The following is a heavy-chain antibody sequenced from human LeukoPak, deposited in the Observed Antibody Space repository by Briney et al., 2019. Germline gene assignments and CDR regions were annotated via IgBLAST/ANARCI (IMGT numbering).Heavy chain of an antibody. V-gene: IGHV4-59*12. D-gene: IGHD3-16*01. CDR3: VQDGPLRSDY. J-gene: IGHJ4*02. CDR1: VGSISTYN. Sequence: SETLSLTRTVSVGSISTYNWNWIRQPPGKGLEWIGYIYYSGSTNYNPSLESRIAMSVDTSKNQFSLNLSSVTAADTAIYYCVQDGPLRSDYWGQGTLVTVSS. CDR2: IYYSGST.